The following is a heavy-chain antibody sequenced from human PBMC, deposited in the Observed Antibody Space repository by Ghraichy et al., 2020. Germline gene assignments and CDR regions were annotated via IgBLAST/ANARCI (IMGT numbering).Heavy chain of an antibody. CDR2: IIPIFGTA. CDR3: ARRGDIVYYGMDV. D-gene: IGHD7-27*01. Sequence: SVKVSCKASGGTFSSYAISWVRQAPGQGLEWMGGIIPIFGTANYAQKFQGRVTITADESTSTAYMELSSLRSEDTAVYYCARRGDIVYYGMDVWGQGTTVTVSS. V-gene: IGHV1-69*13. CDR1: GGTFSSYA. J-gene: IGHJ6*02.